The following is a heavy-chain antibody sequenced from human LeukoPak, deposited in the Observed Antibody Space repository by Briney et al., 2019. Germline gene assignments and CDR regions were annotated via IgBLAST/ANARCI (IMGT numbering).Heavy chain of an antibody. CDR1: GGSISSYY. Sequence: PSETLSLTCTVSGGSISSYYWSWIRQPPGKGLEWIGYIYYSGSTNYNPSLKSRVTISVDTSKNQFPLKLSSVTAADTAVYYCARALARYDFDYWGQGTLVTVSS. D-gene: IGHD3-3*01. CDR2: IYYSGST. CDR3: ARALARYDFDY. V-gene: IGHV4-59*01. J-gene: IGHJ4*02.